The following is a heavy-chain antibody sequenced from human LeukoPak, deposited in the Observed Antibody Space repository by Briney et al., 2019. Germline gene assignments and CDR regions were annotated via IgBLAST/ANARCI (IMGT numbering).Heavy chain of an antibody. CDR1: DGSISSYY. D-gene: IGHD3-10*01. V-gene: IGHV4-4*07. CDR2: IYTSGST. Sequence: PSETLSLTCTVSDGSISSYYWSWIRQPAGKGLEWIGRIYTSGSTNYNPSLKSRVTMSVDTSKNQFSLKLSSVTAADTAVYYCARELLWFGTYYYGMDVWGQGTTVTVSS. J-gene: IGHJ6*02. CDR3: ARELLWFGTYYYGMDV.